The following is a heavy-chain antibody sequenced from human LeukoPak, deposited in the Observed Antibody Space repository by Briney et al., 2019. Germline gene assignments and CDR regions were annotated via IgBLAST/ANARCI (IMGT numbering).Heavy chain of an antibody. D-gene: IGHD6-19*01. CDR3: ARGSHVAVAVPGY. J-gene: IGHJ4*02. V-gene: IGHV3-53*01. CDR2: IYSGGST. Sequence: GTSLRLSCAASGFTVSSNYMSWVRQAPGKGLEWVSVIYSGGSTYYAESVRGRFTISRDNSKNTLYLQMNSLRAEDTAVYYCARGSHVAVAVPGYWGQGTLVTVSS. CDR1: GFTVSSNY.